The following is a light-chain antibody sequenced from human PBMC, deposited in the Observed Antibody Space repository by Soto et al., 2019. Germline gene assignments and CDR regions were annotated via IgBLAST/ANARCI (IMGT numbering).Light chain of an antibody. V-gene: IGKV1-12*01. J-gene: IGKJ2*01. CDR1: RDISRW. CDR2: AAS. Sequence: DIRVTQSPSSVSASVGDRVTIPCRVTRDISRWLAWYQQKPGKAPKLVIYAASNLQSGVPSRFSGSGSGTDFTLTINSLQPDDFATYYCPQSNSFPYTFGQGTKLEI. CDR3: PQSNSFPYT.